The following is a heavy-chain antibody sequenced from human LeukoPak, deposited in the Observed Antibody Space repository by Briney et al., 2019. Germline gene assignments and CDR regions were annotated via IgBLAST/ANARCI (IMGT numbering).Heavy chain of an antibody. V-gene: IGHV4-4*07. CDR2: IYPSGST. CDR3: ARGDAFDI. J-gene: IGHJ3*02. Sequence: SETLSLTCTVSGASVGSISSYYWSWIRQPAGKGLEWIGRIYPSGSTNYNPSLKSRVTMSVDTSKTQFSLKLSALTAADTAVYYCARGDAFDIWGQGTMVTVSS. CDR1: GASVGSISSYY.